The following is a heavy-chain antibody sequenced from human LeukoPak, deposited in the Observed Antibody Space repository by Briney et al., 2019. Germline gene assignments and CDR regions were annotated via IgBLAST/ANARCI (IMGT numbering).Heavy chain of an antibody. D-gene: IGHD4-17*01. V-gene: IGHV3-7*01. CDR2: IKEDGSET. J-gene: IGHJ6*02. CDR1: GLTFSNYW. Sequence: HTGGSLRLSCAASGLTFSNYWMNWVRKAPGKGLEWVATIKEDGSETYYVDSVKGRFTISRDNARSSLSLQMSSLRVEDTAVYYCARPTDYGASMDVWGPGTTVTVSS. CDR3: ARPTDYGASMDV.